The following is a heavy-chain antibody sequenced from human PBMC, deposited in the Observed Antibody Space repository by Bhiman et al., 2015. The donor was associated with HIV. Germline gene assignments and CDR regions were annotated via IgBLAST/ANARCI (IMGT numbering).Heavy chain of an antibody. Sequence: EVQLVESGGGLVQPGGSLKLSCAASGFTFSGSAMHWVRQAPGKGLEWVSGIGGRGGSTYHADFAKGRFTISRDNSKNTLYLQMNSLRAEDTAVYYCARQLAGGYDFDTFDMWGQGTMVTVSS. D-gene: IGHD3/OR15-3a*01. J-gene: IGHJ3*02. CDR3: ARQLAGGYDFDTFDM. CDR2: IGGRGGST. CDR1: GFTFSGSA. V-gene: IGHV3-23*04.